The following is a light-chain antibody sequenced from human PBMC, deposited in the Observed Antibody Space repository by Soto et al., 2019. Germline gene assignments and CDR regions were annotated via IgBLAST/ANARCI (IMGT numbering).Light chain of an antibody. V-gene: IGKV3-11*01. CDR3: QQRSNWPPT. J-gene: IGKJ4*01. CDR2: DAS. Sequence: EIVLTQSPATLSLSPGERATLSCRASQSVSSYLAWYQQKPGQAPRLLIYDASNRATGIPARFSGSGSGTEFTLTLSSLEPEDFAVYYCQQRSNWPPTFGGGTKVELK. CDR1: QSVSSY.